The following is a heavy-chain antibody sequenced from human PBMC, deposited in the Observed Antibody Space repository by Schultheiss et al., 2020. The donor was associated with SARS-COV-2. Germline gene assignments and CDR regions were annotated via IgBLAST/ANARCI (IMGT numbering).Heavy chain of an antibody. CDR2: IYTSGST. CDR3: ARESCTSGVCYIDY. V-gene: IGHV4-4*07. Sequence: LSLTCAVYGGSFSGYYWSWIRQPAGKGLEWIGRIYTSGSTNYNPSLKSRVTMSVDTSKNQFSLKLSSVTAADTAVYYCARESCTSGVCYIDYWGQGTLVTVSS. D-gene: IGHD2-8*01. J-gene: IGHJ4*02. CDR1: GGSFSGYY.